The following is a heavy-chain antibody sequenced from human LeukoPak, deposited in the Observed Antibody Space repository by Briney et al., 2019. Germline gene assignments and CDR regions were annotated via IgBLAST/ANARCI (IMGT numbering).Heavy chain of an antibody. J-gene: IGHJ4*02. CDR2: INHSGST. CDR1: GGSFSGYY. D-gene: IGHD5-24*01. V-gene: IGHV4-34*01. CDR3: ATRTGIRWLQGVVDY. Sequence: SETLSLTCAVYGGSFSGYYWSWIRQPPGKGLEWIGEINHSGSTNYNPSLKSRVTISVDTSKNQLSLKLSSVTAADTAVYYCATRTGIRWLQGVVDYWGQGTLVTVSS.